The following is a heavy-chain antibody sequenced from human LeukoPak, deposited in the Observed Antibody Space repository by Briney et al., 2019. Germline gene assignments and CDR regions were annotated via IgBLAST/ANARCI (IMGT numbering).Heavy chain of an antibody. CDR3: AKDRDFDLLLSIRENWFDS. CDR2: ISSSGSTI. Sequence: PGGSLRLSCAASGFTFSSYSMNWVRQAPGKGLEWVSYISSSGSTIYYADSVKGRFTISRDNAKNSLYLQMNSLRAEDTAVYYCAKDRDFDLLLSIRENWFDSWGQGTLVTVSS. CDR1: GFTFSSYS. J-gene: IGHJ5*01. D-gene: IGHD3-9*01. V-gene: IGHV3-48*04.